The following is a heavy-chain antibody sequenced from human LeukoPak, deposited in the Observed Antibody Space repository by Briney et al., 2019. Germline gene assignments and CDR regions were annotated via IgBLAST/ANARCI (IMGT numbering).Heavy chain of an antibody. CDR3: ARDPRRLGYFSSTSCYFLWFDP. D-gene: IGHD2-2*01. Sequence: GGSLRLSCAASGFTFSSYSMNWVRQAPGKGLEWVSSISSSSSYIYYADSVKGRFTISRDNAKNSLYLQMNSLRAEDTAVYYCARDPRRLGYFSSTSCYFLWFDPWGQGTLVTVSS. CDR1: GFTFSSYS. CDR2: ISSSSSYI. J-gene: IGHJ5*02. V-gene: IGHV3-21*01.